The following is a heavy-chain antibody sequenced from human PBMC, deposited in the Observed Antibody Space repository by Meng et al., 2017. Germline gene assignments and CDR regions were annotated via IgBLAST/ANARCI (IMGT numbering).Heavy chain of an antibody. CDR2: INTNTGNP. D-gene: IGHD4/OR15-4a*01. CDR3: ARDNGANGFAY. Sequence: QVQRVQAGSAFKKAEGSLKVSCKASGYTFTSYGMNWVRQAPGQGLEWMGWINTNTGNPTYAQGFTGRFVFSLDTSVSTAYLQISSLEAEDTAVYFCARDNGANGFAYWGQGTLVTVSS. J-gene: IGHJ4*02. V-gene: IGHV7-4-1*02. CDR1: GYTFTSYG.